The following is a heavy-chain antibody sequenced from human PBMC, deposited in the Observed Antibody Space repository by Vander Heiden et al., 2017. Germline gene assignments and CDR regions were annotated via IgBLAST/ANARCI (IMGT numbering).Heavy chain of an antibody. CDR2: ISYDGSNK. Sequence: QVQLVESGGGVVPPGRSLRLSCAASGFTFSSYGMHWVRQAPGKGLEWVAVISYDGSNKYYADSVKGRFTISRDNSKNTLYLQMNSLRAEDTAVYYCAKDRPSYDILTGYFFDYWGQGTLVTVSS. CDR3: AKDRPSYDILTGYFFDY. D-gene: IGHD3-9*01. CDR1: GFTFSSYG. J-gene: IGHJ4*02. V-gene: IGHV3-30*18.